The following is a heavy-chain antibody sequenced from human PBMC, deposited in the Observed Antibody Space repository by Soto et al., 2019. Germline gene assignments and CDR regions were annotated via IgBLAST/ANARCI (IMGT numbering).Heavy chain of an antibody. D-gene: IGHD3-10*01. CDR2: INPNGGST. V-gene: IGHV1-46*03. J-gene: IGHJ4*02. Sequence: QVQLIQSGAEVKKPGASVKVSCKASGYTFTSSYIHWVRQAPGQGLERMAIINPNGGSTNYAQKFQGRVTITRDTSTSTVYMELSSLTSEDTAVYYCARSLMEGDYWRQGPLVTVSS. CDR1: GYTFTSSY. CDR3: ARSLMEGDY.